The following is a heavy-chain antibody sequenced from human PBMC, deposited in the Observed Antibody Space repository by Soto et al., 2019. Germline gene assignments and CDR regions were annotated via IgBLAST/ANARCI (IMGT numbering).Heavy chain of an antibody. D-gene: IGHD3-22*01. CDR3: ASGPAFISRELFNP. CDR1: GFTFSDHY. V-gene: IGHV3-11*01. Sequence: GGSLRLSCAASGFTFSDHYMSWIRQAPGKGLEWISHISASATTMYYADSVKGRSTISRDNARKLLVLHMNSLIAEDTAVYYCASGPAFISRELFNPWRQRTLVTVS. CDR2: ISASATTM. J-gene: IGHJ5*02.